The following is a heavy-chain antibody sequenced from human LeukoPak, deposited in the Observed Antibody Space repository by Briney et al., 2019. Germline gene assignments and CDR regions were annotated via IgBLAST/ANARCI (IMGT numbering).Heavy chain of an antibody. CDR2: ISAYDGNT. V-gene: IGHV1-18*01. D-gene: IGHD3-22*01. J-gene: IGHJ4*02. CDR1: GYTFTSYG. CDR3: ARDRGYYDSSGYFFDY. Sequence: ASVKVSCKASGYTFTSYGISWVRQAPGQGLEWMGWISAYDGNTNYAQKLQGRVTMTTDTSTSTAYMGLRSLRSDDTAVYYCARDRGYYDSSGYFFDYWGQGTLVTVSS.